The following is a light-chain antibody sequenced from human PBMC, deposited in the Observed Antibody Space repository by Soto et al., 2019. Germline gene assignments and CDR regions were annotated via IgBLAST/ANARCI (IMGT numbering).Light chain of an antibody. CDR3: QQSYLSLQS. J-gene: IGKJ2*03. Sequence: DVQMPQSPSSLSASVGDTVTITCRAGQTFNNYLNWYQHKPGKAPKLLIYAASALQTGVPSRFSASASGTDFTLTITHLQPEDFATYYCQQSYLSLQSFGQGTKLQI. CDR1: QTFNNY. CDR2: AAS. V-gene: IGKV1-39*01.